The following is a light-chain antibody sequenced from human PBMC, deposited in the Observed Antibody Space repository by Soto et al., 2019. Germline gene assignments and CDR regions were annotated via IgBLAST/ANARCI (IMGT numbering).Light chain of an antibody. J-gene: IGKJ4*01. V-gene: IGKV1-27*01. CDR1: QGISNY. CDR2: AAS. CDR3: QKYNSAPLT. Sequence: DIQQNQSPSSLSASLRDRLTITCRASQGISNYLAWYQQKPGKVPKLLIYAASTLQSGVPSRFSGSGSGTDFTLTISSLQPEDVATYYCQKYNSAPLTFGGGTKVDIK.